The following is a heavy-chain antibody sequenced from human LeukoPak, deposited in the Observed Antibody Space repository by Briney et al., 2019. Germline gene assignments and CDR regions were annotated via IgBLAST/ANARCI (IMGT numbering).Heavy chain of an antibody. CDR2: SGST. V-gene: IGHV4-39*07. J-gene: IGHJ4*02. Sequence: PSETLSLTSTVSGGSISSSSYYWGWIRQPPGKGLEWIGSGSTYYNPSLKSRVTISVDTSKNQFSLKMNSVTAADTAVYYCARGQWFRAFWSRGTPVTVSS. CDR1: GGSISSSSYY. D-gene: IGHD3-10*01. CDR3: ARGQWFRAF.